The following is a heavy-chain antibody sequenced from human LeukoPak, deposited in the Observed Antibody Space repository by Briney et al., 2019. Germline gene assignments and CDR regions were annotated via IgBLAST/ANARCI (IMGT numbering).Heavy chain of an antibody. V-gene: IGHV3-23*01. CDR3: AKGPAYSSSARRFDP. CDR2: ISGSGGST. Sequence: PGGSLRLSCAASGFTFSNYAMSWVRQAPGKGLEWVSAISGSGGSTYYADSVKGRFTLSRDNSKNTLYLQMNSLRAEDTAVYYCAKGPAYSSSARRFDPWGQGTLVTVSS. D-gene: IGHD6-13*01. J-gene: IGHJ5*02. CDR1: GFTFSNYA.